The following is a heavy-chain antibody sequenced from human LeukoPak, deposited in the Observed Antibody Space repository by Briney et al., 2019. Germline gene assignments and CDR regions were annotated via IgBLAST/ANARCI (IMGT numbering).Heavy chain of an antibody. CDR3: ARGRAVRVGVVIKGYGMDV. CDR2: INAGNGNT. V-gene: IGHV1-3*01. J-gene: IGHJ6*02. CDR1: GYTFTSYA. D-gene: IGHD3-3*01. Sequence: ASVKVSCKASGYTFTSYAMHWVRQAPGQRLEWMGWINAGNGNTKYSQKFQGRVTITRDTSASTAYMELSSLRSDDTAVYYCARGRAVRVGVVIKGYGMDVWGQGTTVTVSS.